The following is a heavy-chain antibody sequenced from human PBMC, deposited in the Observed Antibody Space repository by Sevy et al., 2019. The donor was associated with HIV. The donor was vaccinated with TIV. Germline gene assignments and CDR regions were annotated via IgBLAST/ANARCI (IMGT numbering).Heavy chain of an antibody. CDR1: GFTFSSYE. V-gene: IGHV3-48*03. CDR2: ISSSGTTI. J-gene: IGHJ5*02. Sequence: GGSLRLSCEASGFTFSSYEMNWVRQAPGKGLEWVSYISSSGTTIKYAGSVKGRFTISRDNAKNSLYMQMNSLRAEDTAVYYCAGVDANYDKGFDPWGQGTLVTVSS. CDR3: AGVDANYDKGFDP. D-gene: IGHD3-22*01.